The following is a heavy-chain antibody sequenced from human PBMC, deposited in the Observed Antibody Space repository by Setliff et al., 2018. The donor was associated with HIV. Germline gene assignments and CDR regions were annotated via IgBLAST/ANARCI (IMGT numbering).Heavy chain of an antibody. J-gene: IGHJ4*02. V-gene: IGHV4-39*01. Sequence: SETLSLPCSVSGGSVSSTSNYWGWIRQPPGKGLEWIGSIYYSGSTYYNPSLKSRVTISVDTSKNQFSLKLSSVTAADTAVYYCARVQVGGYNFYFDYWGQGTLVTVSS. D-gene: IGHD5-12*01. CDR3: ARVQVGGYNFYFDY. CDR2: IYYSGST. CDR1: GGSVSSTSNY.